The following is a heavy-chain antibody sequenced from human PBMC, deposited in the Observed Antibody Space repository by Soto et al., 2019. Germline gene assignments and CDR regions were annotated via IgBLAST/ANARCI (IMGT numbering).Heavy chain of an antibody. J-gene: IGHJ4*02. D-gene: IGHD6-19*01. CDR3: ARSFGWYAIDQ. CDR1: SASITSEEW. Sequence: QMQLQESGPGLVKPSETLSLICAVSSASITSEEWWTWVRQPPGKGLEWIGDIHHSGSTNKNPSLTSRATVSVDKSKNQFSLNLSSVTAADTAVYYCARSFGWYAIDQWGQATLVTVSS. V-gene: IGHV4-4*02. CDR2: IHHSGST.